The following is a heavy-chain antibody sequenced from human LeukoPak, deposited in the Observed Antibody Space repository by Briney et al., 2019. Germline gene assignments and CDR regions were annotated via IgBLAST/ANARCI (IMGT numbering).Heavy chain of an antibody. D-gene: IGHD5-24*01. V-gene: IGHV3-30*04. Sequence: PGGSLRLSCAASGFTFSSYVMNWVRQAPGKGLEWVAVISYDGSNKYYADSVKGRFTISRDNSKNTLYLQMNSLRAEDTAVYYCAKDPERWLQLRLGFSDWGQGTLVTVSS. CDR2: ISYDGSNK. CDR3: AKDPERWLQLRLGFSD. CDR1: GFTFSSYV. J-gene: IGHJ4*02.